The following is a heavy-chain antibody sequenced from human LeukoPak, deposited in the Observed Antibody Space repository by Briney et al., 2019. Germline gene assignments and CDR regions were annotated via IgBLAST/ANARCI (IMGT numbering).Heavy chain of an antibody. CDR3: ARDHDSSGRTDDAFDI. CDR2: INPNSGDT. V-gene: IGHV1-2*06. CDR1: GYTFTDYY. Sequence: ASVKVSCKASGYTFTDYYIHWVRQAPGQGLEWMGRINPNSGDTNYAQTFQGRVTMARGASISTAYMELSRLTSDDTAVYFCARDHDSSGRTDDAFDIWGQGTMVTVSS. D-gene: IGHD3-22*01. J-gene: IGHJ3*02.